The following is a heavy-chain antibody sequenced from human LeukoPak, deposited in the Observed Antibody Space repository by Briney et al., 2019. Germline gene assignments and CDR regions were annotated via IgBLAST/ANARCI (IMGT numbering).Heavy chain of an antibody. V-gene: IGHV3-30*02. CDR2: IRYDGSNR. Sequence: GGSLRLSCAASGFTFSSYGMHWVRQAPGKGLEWVAFIRYDGSNRYFADSVKGRFTISRDNSKNTLYLQMNSLRAEDTAVYYCARSYSSSSPPLDYWGQGTLVTVSS. D-gene: IGHD6-6*01. J-gene: IGHJ4*02. CDR3: ARSYSSSSPPLDY. CDR1: GFTFSSYG.